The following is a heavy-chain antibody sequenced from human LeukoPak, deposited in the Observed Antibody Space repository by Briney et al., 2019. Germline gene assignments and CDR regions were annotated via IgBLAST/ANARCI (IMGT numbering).Heavy chain of an antibody. V-gene: IGHV3-21*01. CDR1: GFTFSSYS. CDR3: ARGHLSYDILTGYYTKQLIDY. Sequence: GGSLRLSCAASGFTFSSYSMNWVRQAPGKGLEWVSSISSSSSYIYYADSVKGRFTISRDNAKNSLYLQMNSLRAEDTAVYYCARGHLSYDILTGYYTKQLIDYRGQGTLVTVSS. CDR2: ISSSSSYI. J-gene: IGHJ4*02. D-gene: IGHD3-9*01.